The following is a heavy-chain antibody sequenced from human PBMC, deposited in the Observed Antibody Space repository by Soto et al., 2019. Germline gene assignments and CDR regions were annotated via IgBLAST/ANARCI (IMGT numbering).Heavy chain of an antibody. CDR2: INPTSGGT. V-gene: IGHV1-46*01. CDR3: ARGPGASGLDV. CDR1: GYTFTSSY. Sequence: ASVKVSCKASGYTFTSSYIHWVRQAPGQGPEWMGIINPTSGGTSYAQNLQGRVTMTRDTSTRTVYMELNSLRSDDTAVYYCARGPGASGLDVWGQGNTVTGS. J-gene: IGHJ6*02. D-gene: IGHD2-8*02.